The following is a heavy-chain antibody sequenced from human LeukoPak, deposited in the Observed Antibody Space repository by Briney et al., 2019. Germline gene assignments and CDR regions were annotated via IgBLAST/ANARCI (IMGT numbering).Heavy chain of an antibody. J-gene: IGHJ4*02. CDR2: IKQDGSEK. CDR1: EFTFSMYW. CDR3: AKSGLNRFDY. D-gene: IGHD2-15*01. V-gene: IGHV3-7*03. Sequence: PGGSLRLSCEASEFTFSMYWMSWVRQAPGKGLEWVADIKQDGSEKYYVDSVKGRFTISRDDSKNTLYLQMNSLRAEDTAVYYCAKSGLNRFDYWGQGTLVTVSS.